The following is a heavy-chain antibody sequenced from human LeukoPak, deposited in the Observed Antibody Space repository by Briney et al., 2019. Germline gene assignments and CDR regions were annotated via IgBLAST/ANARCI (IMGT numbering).Heavy chain of an antibody. V-gene: IGHV3-21*01. J-gene: IGHJ4*02. CDR2: ISSSSSYI. D-gene: IGHD2-15*01. CDR1: GFTFSSYS. CDR3: ARDRGGSWTTTFDY. Sequence: GGSLRLSCVASGFTFSSYSMNWVRQAPGKGLEWVSSISSSSSYIYYADSVKGRFTISRDNAKNSLYLQMNSLRAEDTAVYYCARDRGGSWTTTFDYWGQGTLVTVSS.